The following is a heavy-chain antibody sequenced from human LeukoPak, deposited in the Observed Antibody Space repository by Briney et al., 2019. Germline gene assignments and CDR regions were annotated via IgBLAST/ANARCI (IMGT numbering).Heavy chain of an antibody. Sequence: PSETLSLTCSVSGGSTSSSSYYWGWIRQPPGKGLEWIGYIYYSGSTNYNPSLKSRVTISVDTSKNQFSLKLSSVTAADTAVYYCARGSCSSTSCYYYFDYWGQGTLVTVSS. D-gene: IGHD2-2*01. CDR1: GGSTSSSSYY. CDR3: ARGSCSSTSCYYYFDY. CDR2: IYYSGST. J-gene: IGHJ4*02. V-gene: IGHV4-61*05.